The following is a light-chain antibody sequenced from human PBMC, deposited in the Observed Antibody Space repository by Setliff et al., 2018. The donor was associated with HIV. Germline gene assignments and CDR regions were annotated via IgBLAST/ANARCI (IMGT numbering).Light chain of an antibody. CDR3: CSYVGSYTYI. CDR1: SSDVGAYNF. J-gene: IGLJ1*01. CDR2: DVS. Sequence: QSALTQPRSVSGSPGQSVTFSCTGSSSDVGAYNFVSWYQQHPGKAPKLIIYDVSNRPSGVSNRFSGSKSGNTASLTISGLQAEDEADYYCCSYVGSYTYIFGTGTKV. V-gene: IGLV2-11*01.